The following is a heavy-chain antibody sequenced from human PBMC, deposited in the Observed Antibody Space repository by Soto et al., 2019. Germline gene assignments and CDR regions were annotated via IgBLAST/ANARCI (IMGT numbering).Heavy chain of an antibody. CDR1: GGSISSGDYY. D-gene: IGHD3-3*01. CDR3: ARWWSGSRQGFDP. J-gene: IGHJ5*02. Sequence: QVQLQESGPGLVKPSQTLSLTCTVSGGSISSGDYYWSWIRQHPGKGLEWIGYIYYSGSTYYNPSLTSRVTISVDTSKNQCSLKRSSVTAADTAVYYCARWWSGSRQGFDPWGQGTLVTVSS. CDR2: IYYSGST. V-gene: IGHV4-31*03.